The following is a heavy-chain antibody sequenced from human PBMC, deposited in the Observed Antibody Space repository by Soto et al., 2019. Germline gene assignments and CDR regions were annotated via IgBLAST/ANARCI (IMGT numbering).Heavy chain of an antibody. V-gene: IGHV4-39*01. CDR1: GGTIRSRSYY. CDR2: IYSLGNT. CDR3: ARQIYDSSGYDPRPRVFEY. Sequence: PSETLALTCTVSGGTIRSRSYYWGWIRQPPGQGLEWLGTIYSLGNTYYNPSLKSRVTISVDKSKSQLFLKLSSVTAPDTAVYYCARQIYDSSGYDPRPRVFEYWGQGTLVTVSS. D-gene: IGHD3-22*01. J-gene: IGHJ4*02.